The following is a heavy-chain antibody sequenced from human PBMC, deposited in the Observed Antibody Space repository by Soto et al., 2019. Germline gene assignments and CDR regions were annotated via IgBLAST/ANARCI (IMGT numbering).Heavy chain of an antibody. J-gene: IGHJ6*02. Sequence: QVQLVQSGAEVKKPGSSVKVSCKASGGTFSSYAISWVRQAPGQGLEWMGGIIPIFGTANYAQKFQGRVTITADESTSTAYMELSSLRSEDTAVYYCARDPAKTVVVAAASGVYYYYGMDVWGQGTTVTVSS. V-gene: IGHV1-69*01. CDR2: IIPIFGTA. CDR3: ARDPAKTVVVAAASGVYYYYGMDV. CDR1: GGTFSSYA. D-gene: IGHD2-2*01.